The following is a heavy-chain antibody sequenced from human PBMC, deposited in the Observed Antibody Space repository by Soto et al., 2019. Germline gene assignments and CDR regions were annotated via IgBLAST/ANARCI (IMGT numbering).Heavy chain of an antibody. V-gene: IGHV4-39*07. CDR3: ARDPQWLATLYYFDY. D-gene: IGHD6-19*01. CDR1: GGSISSSSYY. J-gene: IGHJ4*02. CDR2: IYYSGST. Sequence: PSETLSLTCTVSGGSISSSSYYWGWIRQPPGKGLEWIGSIYYSGSTYYNPSLKSRVTISVDTSKNQFSLKLSSVTAADTAVYYCARDPQWLATLYYFDYWGQGTLVTVSS.